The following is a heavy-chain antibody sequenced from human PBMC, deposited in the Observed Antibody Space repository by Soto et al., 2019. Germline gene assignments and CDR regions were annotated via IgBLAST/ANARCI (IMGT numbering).Heavy chain of an antibody. CDR2: IVVGSGNT. CDR1: RFTFTSSA. D-gene: IGHD6-13*01. V-gene: IGHV1-58*01. Sequence: GASVKVSCKASRFTFTSSAVQWVRQARGQRLEWIGWIVVGSGNTNYAQKFQERVTITRDMSTSTAYMELSSLRSEDTAVYYCAAESGYSSTYYYYYGMDVWGQGTTVTVSS. CDR3: AAESGYSSTYYYYYGMDV. J-gene: IGHJ6*02.